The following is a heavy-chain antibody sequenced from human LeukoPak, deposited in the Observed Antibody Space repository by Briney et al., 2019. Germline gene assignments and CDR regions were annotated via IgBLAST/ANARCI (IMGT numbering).Heavy chain of an antibody. CDR3: ARVRYSGYDEFDY. J-gene: IGHJ4*02. CDR1: GFTFSSYS. CDR2: ISSSSSYI. V-gene: IGHV3-21*01. D-gene: IGHD5-12*01. Sequence: GGSLRLSCAASGFTFSSYSMNWVRQAPGKGLEWVSSISSSSSYIYYADSVKGRFTISRDNAKNSLYLQMNSLRAEDTAVYYCARVRYSGYDEFDYWGQGTLVIVSS.